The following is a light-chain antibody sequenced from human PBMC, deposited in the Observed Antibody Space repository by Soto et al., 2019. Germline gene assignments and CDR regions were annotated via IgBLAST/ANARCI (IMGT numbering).Light chain of an antibody. CDR3: QSYDSSLSGVV. Sequence: QSVLTQPPSVSGAPGQRVTISCTGSSSNIGAGYDVHWYQQLPGTAPKLLVYVNSNRPSGVPDRFSGSKSGTSASLAITGLEAEYEADYYCQSYDSSLSGVVFGGGTKVTVL. V-gene: IGLV1-40*01. CDR1: SSNIGAGYD. CDR2: VNS. J-gene: IGLJ2*01.